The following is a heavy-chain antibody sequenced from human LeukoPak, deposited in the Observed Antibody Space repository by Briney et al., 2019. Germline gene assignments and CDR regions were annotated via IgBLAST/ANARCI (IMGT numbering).Heavy chain of an antibody. D-gene: IGHD6-19*01. Sequence: ASVKVSCKASGYTFTGYYMHWVRQAPGQGLEWMGWINPNSGGTNYAQKFQGRVTMTRDTSISTAYMELSRLRSDDTAVYYCARASPQWAEYFDYWGQGTLVTVSS. V-gene: IGHV1-2*02. CDR3: ARASPQWAEYFDY. CDR1: GYTFTGYY. J-gene: IGHJ4*02. CDR2: INPNSGGT.